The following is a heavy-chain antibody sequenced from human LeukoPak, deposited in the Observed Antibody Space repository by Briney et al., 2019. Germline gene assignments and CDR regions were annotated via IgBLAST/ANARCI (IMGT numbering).Heavy chain of an antibody. Sequence: ASVKVSCKASGYTFTSYGISWVRQAPGQGLEWMGWISAYNGNTNYAQKFQGRVTITADKSTSTAYMELSSLRSEDTAVYYCARGDCSGGSCYFVSDYYFDYWGQGTLVTVSS. D-gene: IGHD2-15*01. V-gene: IGHV1-18*01. CDR2: ISAYNGNT. CDR3: ARGDCSGGSCYFVSDYYFDY. J-gene: IGHJ4*02. CDR1: GYTFTSYG.